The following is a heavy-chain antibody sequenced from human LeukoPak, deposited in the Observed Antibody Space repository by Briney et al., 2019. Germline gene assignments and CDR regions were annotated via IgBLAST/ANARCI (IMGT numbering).Heavy chain of an antibody. V-gene: IGHV1-8*01. CDR2: MNPNSGNT. CDR3: AREQQLATYYYDYYGMDV. CDR1: GYTFTSYD. D-gene: IGHD6-13*01. Sequence: ASVKVSCKASGYTFTSYDINWVRQATGQGLEWMGWMNPNSGNTGYAQKFQGRVTMTRNTSISTAYMELSSLRSEDTAVYYCAREQQLATYYYDYYGMDVWGQGTTVTVSS. J-gene: IGHJ6*02.